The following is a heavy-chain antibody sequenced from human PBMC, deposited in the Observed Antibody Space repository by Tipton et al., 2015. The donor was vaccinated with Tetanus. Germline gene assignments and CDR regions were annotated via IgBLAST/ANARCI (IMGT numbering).Heavy chain of an antibody. CDR1: GFTFSSYS. CDR2: ISSSSSTI. Sequence: GSLRLSCAASGFTFSSYSMNWVRQAPGKGLEWVSYISSSSSTIYYADSVKGRFTISRDNAKNSLYLQMNSLRDEDTAVYYCARDLFYSNYVNYFDYWGQGTLVTVSS. V-gene: IGHV3-48*02. CDR3: ARDLFYSNYVNYFDY. J-gene: IGHJ4*02. D-gene: IGHD4-11*01.